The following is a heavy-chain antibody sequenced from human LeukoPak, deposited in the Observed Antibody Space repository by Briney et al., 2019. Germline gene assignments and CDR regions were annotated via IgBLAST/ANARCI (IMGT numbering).Heavy chain of an antibody. V-gene: IGHV3-21*01. CDR3: ARDRGYYDILTGLRPGAFDI. Sequence: PGGSLRLSCAASGFTFSSYSMNWVRQAPGKGLEWVSSISSSSSYIYYADSVKGRFTISRDNAKNSLYLPMNRLRAEDTAVYYCARDRGYYDILTGLRPGAFDIWGQGTMVTVSS. CDR1: GFTFSSYS. D-gene: IGHD3-9*01. CDR2: ISSSSSYI. J-gene: IGHJ3*02.